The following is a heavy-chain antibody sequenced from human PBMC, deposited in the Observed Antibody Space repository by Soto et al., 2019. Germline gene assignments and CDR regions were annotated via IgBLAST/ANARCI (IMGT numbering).Heavy chain of an antibody. V-gene: IGHV1-69*02. CDR3: ARVWVSGTIDY. D-gene: IGHD3-10*01. CDR1: GGTFSSYT. J-gene: IGHJ4*02. Sequence: SVKVSCKASGGTFSSYTIIWVRQAPGQGLEWMGRIIPILGIANYAQKFQGRVTMTTDTSTSTAYMELRSLRSDDTAVYYCARVWVSGTIDYWGQGTLVTVSS. CDR2: IIPILGIA.